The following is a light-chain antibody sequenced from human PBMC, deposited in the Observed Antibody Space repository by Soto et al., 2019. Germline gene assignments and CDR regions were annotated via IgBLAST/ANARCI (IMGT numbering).Light chain of an antibody. CDR1: SSDVGGYNY. CDR2: GNG. Sequence: QSALTQPASVSGSPGQSITISCTGTSSDVGGYNYVSWYHQLPGTAPKLVVSGNGNRPSGVPDRLSASRSGTSASLAITGLQAEDEGHYYCQSYDKRLTAYVFGTGTKVTVL. J-gene: IGLJ1*01. CDR3: QSYDKRLTAYV. V-gene: IGLV2-14*03.